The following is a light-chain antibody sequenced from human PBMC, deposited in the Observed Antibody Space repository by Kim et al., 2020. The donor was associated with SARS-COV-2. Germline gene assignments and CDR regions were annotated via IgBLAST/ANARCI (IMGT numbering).Light chain of an antibody. Sequence: SGSVGVGVTITGRTNQGVSNDLAWFQQKPGTAPKRLIYAASGLQSGVPSRFSGSGSGTEFTLTISSLQPEDFATYYCLQHNTYPYTFGQGTKLEIK. CDR3: LQHNTYPYT. J-gene: IGKJ2*01. CDR1: QGVSND. CDR2: AAS. V-gene: IGKV1-17*03.